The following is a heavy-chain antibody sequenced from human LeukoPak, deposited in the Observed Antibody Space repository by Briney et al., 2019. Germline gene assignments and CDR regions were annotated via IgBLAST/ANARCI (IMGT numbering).Heavy chain of an antibody. V-gene: IGHV4-59*01. Sequence: PSETLSLTCTVSGGSISSYYWSWIRQPPGKGLEWIGYIYYSGSTNYNPSLKSRVTISVDTSKNQFSLKLSSVTAADTAVYYCARMWFSSSWDRQFDPWGQGTLVTVSS. D-gene: IGHD6-13*01. CDR2: IYYSGST. J-gene: IGHJ5*02. CDR1: GGSISSYY. CDR3: ARMWFSSSWDRQFDP.